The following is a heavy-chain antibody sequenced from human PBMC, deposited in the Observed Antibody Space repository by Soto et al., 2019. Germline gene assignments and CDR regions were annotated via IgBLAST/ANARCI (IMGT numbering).Heavy chain of an antibody. CDR3: ARGHRDEYSKGSLDD. CDR2: IYNSGRT. V-gene: IGHV4-59*01. CDR1: GGSINVYY. Sequence: PSETLSLPCTVSGGSINVYYWSWIRQSPGKGLEWVGYIYNSGRTNYNPSLKSRATISVDTSKNQFSLKLCSVTSADTAASYCARGHRDEYSKGSLDDWGRRTLVTVSS. D-gene: IGHD6-6*01. J-gene: IGHJ4*02.